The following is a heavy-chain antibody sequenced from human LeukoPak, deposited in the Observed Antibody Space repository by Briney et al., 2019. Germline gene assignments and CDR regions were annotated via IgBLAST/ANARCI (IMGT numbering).Heavy chain of an antibody. Sequence: GGSLRLSCAASEFSVGSNYMTWVRQAPGKGLEWVSLIYSGGSTYYADSVKGGFTISRDNAKNSLYLQMNSLRAEDTAVYYCAREYSGSPDYWGQGTLVTVSS. CDR3: AREYSGSPDY. V-gene: IGHV3-66*01. D-gene: IGHD1-26*01. J-gene: IGHJ4*02. CDR2: IYSGGST. CDR1: EFSVGSNY.